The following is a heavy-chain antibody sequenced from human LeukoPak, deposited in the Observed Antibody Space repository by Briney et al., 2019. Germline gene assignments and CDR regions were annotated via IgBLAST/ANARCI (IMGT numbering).Heavy chain of an antibody. CDR1: GFTFSSYG. D-gene: IGHD1-26*01. CDR3: AKVASGSYYNWPFDY. J-gene: IGHJ4*02. V-gene: IGHV3-23*01. CDR2: ISSIDGST. Sequence: GGSLRLSCAASGFTFSSYGMSWVRQAPGKGLEWVSGISSIDGSTYYADSVKGRFTVSRDNSKNTLYLQVNSLRAEDTAVYYCAKVASGSYYNWPFDYWGQGTLVTVSS.